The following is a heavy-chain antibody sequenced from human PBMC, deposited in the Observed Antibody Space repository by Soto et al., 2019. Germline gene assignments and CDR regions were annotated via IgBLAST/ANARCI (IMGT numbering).Heavy chain of an antibody. J-gene: IGHJ4*02. CDR3: AKDRVSITTATTVFDY. Sequence: GSLRLSCAASGFTFSSYAMSWIRQAPGKGLEWVSAISGSGGGTDYADSVKGRFTISRDNSRNTLYLQMNSLRAEDTAVYYCAKDRVSITTATTVFDYWGQGTVVTVSS. D-gene: IGHD4-17*01. CDR1: GFTFSSYA. V-gene: IGHV3-23*01. CDR2: ISGSGGGT.